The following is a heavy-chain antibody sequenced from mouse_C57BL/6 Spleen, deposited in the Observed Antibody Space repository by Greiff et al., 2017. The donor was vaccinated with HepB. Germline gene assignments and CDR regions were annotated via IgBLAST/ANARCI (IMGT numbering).Heavy chain of an antibody. CDR1: GYAFSSYW. D-gene: IGHD1-2*01. Sequence: QVQLQQSGAELVKPGASVKITCKASGYAFSSYWMNWVKQRPGKGLEWIGQIYPGDGDTNYNGKFKGKATLTADKSSITAYMQLSSLTSEDSAVYFCARRVTTAGPYFDYWGQGTTLTVSS. CDR3: ARRVTTAGPYFDY. V-gene: IGHV1-80*01. J-gene: IGHJ2*01. CDR2: IYPGDGDT.